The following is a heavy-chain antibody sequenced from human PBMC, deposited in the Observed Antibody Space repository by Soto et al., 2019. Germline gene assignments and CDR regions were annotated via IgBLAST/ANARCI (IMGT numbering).Heavy chain of an antibody. CDR3: ATQFHHCGGDCYRGPYFGMDV. J-gene: IGHJ6*02. CDR2: INPYTGGT. V-gene: IGHV1-2*02. CDR1: GYTFTGSY. D-gene: IGHD2-21*02. Sequence: QVQLVQSGSEVKEPGASVKVSCKASGYTFTGSYVLWVRQAPGQGPECMGWINPYTGGTNYAQKFQGRVTMTRDTSISTAYMELRKLISDDTAVYYCATQFHHCGGDCYRGPYFGMDVWGQGTTVTVSS.